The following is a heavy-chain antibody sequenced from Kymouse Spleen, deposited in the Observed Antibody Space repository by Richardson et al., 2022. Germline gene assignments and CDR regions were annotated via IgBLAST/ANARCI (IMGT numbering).Heavy chain of an antibody. V-gene: IGHV4-31*03. D-gene: IGHD3-3*01. CDR2: IYYSGST. CDR1: GGSISSGGYY. Sequence: QVQLQESGPGLVKPSQTLSLTCTVSGGSISSGGYYWSWIRQHPGKGLEWIGYIYYSGSTYYNPSLKSRVTISVDTSKNQFSLKLSSVTAADTAVYYCARDNPITIFGVVTYYYYGMDVWGQGTTVTVSS. CDR3: ARDNPITIFGVVTYYYYGMDV. J-gene: IGHJ6*02.